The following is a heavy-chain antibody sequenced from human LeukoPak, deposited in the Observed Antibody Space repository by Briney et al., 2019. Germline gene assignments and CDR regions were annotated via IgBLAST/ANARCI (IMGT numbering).Heavy chain of an antibody. Sequence: PSETLSLTCTVSVCSNSSGDDYGLWIRQPPGKGLEWIGYIYYSGTTYYNPSLKSRASISVDTSKNQFSLKLSSVTAADTALYFCARLVGYYSRGSCYHFDYWGQGSLVTASS. CDR3: ARLVGYYSRGSCYHFDY. V-gene: IGHV4-30-4*01. D-gene: IGHD2-15*01. CDR1: VCSNSSGDDY. CDR2: IYYSGTT. J-gene: IGHJ4*02.